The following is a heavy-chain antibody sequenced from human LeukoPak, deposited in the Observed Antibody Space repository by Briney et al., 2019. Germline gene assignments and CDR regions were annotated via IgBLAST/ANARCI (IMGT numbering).Heavy chain of an antibody. D-gene: IGHD6-6*01. Sequence: GASVKVSCKASGYTFTSYDINWVRQATGQGLEWMGWMNPNSGNTGYAQKFQGRVTITRNTSISTAYMELSSLRSEDTAVYYCAVLAARPHPHYYYYMDVWGKGTTVTVSS. J-gene: IGHJ6*03. CDR2: MNPNSGNT. CDR1: GYTFTSYD. V-gene: IGHV1-8*03. CDR3: AVLAARPHPHYYYYMDV.